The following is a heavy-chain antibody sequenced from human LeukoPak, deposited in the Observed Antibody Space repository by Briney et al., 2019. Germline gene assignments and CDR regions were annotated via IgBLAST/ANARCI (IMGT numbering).Heavy chain of an antibody. CDR3: ARAGRHSLGYYWLY. J-gene: IGHJ4*02. D-gene: IGHD3-22*01. Sequence: GGSLRLSCAASGFPFSDYWMTWVRQAPGKGLEWVASIKKDGSEKHSVDSVKGRFTISRDNAKNSLYLQMNSLRAEDTAVYYCARAGRHSLGYYWLYWGQGSLVTVSS. CDR1: GFPFSDYW. CDR2: IKKDGSEK. V-gene: IGHV3-7*01.